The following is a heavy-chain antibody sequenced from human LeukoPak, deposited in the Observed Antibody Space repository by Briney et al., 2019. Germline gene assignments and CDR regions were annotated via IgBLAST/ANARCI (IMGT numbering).Heavy chain of an antibody. CDR2: VHYTGAT. D-gene: IGHD3-9*01. J-gene: IGHJ4*02. Sequence: SETLSLTCAVYGGSISGYYWSWIRQPPGKGLEWVGEVHYTGATSYNPALKSRATISVETSNNQVSLRLRSVTAADTAVYYCTRGNILSGYCFDFWGQGALVTVSS. CDR3: TRGNILSGYCFDF. CDR1: GGSISGYY. V-gene: IGHV4-34*01.